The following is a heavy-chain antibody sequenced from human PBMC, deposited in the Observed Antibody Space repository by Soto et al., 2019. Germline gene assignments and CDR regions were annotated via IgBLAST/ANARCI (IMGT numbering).Heavy chain of an antibody. CDR3: ARDKPSYYDSSGYYP. Sequence: QVQLQESGPGLVKPSQTLSLTCTVSGGSISSGDYYWSWIRQPPGKGLVWIGYICYSGSTSYNPSLKRRVTISVDTSQNQCSLKLSSVPAADTAVYYCARDKPSYYDSSGYYPWGQGTLVTVSS. V-gene: IGHV4-30-4*01. CDR2: ICYSGST. J-gene: IGHJ5*02. CDR1: GGSISSGDYY. D-gene: IGHD3-22*01.